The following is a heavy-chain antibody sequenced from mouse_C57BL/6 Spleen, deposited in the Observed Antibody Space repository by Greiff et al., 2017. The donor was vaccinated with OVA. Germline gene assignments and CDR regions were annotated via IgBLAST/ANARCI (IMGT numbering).Heavy chain of an antibody. CDR3: ARYYDYETNFDV. CDR1: GYTFTSYW. D-gene: IGHD2-4*01. V-gene: IGHV1-64*01. J-gene: IGHJ1*03. CDR2: IHPNSGST. Sequence: QVQLQQPGAELVKPGASVKLSCKASGYTFTSYWMHWVKQRPGQGLEWIGMIHPNSGSTNYNEKFKSKATLTVDKSSSTAYMQLSSLTSEDSAVYYCARYYDYETNFDVWGTGTTVTVSS.